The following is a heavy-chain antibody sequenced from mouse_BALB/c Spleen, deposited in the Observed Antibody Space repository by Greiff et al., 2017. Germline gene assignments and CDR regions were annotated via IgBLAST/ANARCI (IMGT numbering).Heavy chain of an antibody. Sequence: EVKLVESGGGLVQPGGSRKLSCAASGFTFSSFGMHWVRQAPEKGLEWVAYISSGSSTIYYADTVKGRFTISRDNPKNTLFLQMTSLRSEDTAMYYCARWGQVFDYWGQGTTLTVSS. V-gene: IGHV5-17*02. CDR3: ARWGQVFDY. D-gene: IGHD3-3*01. J-gene: IGHJ2*01. CDR1: GFTFSSFG. CDR2: ISSGSSTI.